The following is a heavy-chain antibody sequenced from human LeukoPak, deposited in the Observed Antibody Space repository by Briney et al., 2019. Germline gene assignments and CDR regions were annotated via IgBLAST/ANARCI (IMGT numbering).Heavy chain of an antibody. D-gene: IGHD6-13*01. J-gene: IGHJ4*02. Sequence: SVKVSCKASGGTFSSYAISWVRQAPGQGPEWMGGIIPIFGTANYAQKFQGRVTITADESTSTAYMELSSLRSEDTAVYYCASAVIAVAGGAPFDYWGQGTLVTVSS. CDR2: IIPIFGTA. CDR3: ASAVIAVAGGAPFDY. V-gene: IGHV1-69*13. CDR1: GGTFSSYA.